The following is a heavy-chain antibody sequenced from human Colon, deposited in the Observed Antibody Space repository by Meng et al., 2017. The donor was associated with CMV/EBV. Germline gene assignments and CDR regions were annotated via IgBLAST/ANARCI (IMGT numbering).Heavy chain of an antibody. CDR2: IYAGGYA. D-gene: IGHD3-3*01. CDR1: GFTVNNKY. V-gene: IGHV3-53*01. J-gene: IGHJ6*02. CDR3: ARTWYYESSAGYDGAMDV. Sequence: GESLKISCAASGFTVNNKYMNWVRQAPGKGLEWVSIIYAGGYAHYADSMKGRFTISRDSSKNTLYLQMNSLRAEDTAVYYCARTWYYESSAGYDGAMDVWGQGTTVTVSS.